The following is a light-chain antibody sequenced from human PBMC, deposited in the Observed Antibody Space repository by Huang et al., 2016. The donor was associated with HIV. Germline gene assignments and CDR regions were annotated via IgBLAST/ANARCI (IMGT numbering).Light chain of an antibody. Sequence: IHLTQSPSSLSLFAGDRVTITCRASQDLNNYIAWYQQKPGKAPKLLIYGASTLQRGVPARFSGSGSGTDFALSIAGLQPEDSATYYCQQVNSFPLTFGGGTQVEIK. V-gene: IGKV1-9*01. CDR3: QQVNSFPLT. CDR1: QDLNNY. CDR2: GAS. J-gene: IGKJ4*01.